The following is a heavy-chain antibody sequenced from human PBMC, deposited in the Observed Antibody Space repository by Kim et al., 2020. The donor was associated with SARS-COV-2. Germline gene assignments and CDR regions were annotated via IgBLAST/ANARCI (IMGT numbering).Heavy chain of an antibody. V-gene: IGHV3-9*01. CDR3: VKEILAGGADV. D-gene: IGHD4-17*01. CDR2: FLWNGVAP. Sequence: GGSLRLFCVVSGVSFHEHAIRWVRQAPGKCLEWFSGFLWNGVAPGYADSVRGRFPISKDTARSSLYLQINRLRTADTALYYCVKEILAGGADVWGQGTT. CDR1: GVSFHEHA. J-gene: IGHJ6*02.